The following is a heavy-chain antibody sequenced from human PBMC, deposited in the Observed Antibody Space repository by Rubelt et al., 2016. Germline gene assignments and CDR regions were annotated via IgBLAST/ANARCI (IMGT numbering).Heavy chain of an antibody. CDR3: ARDLSYGSLDFGS. CDR1: GFIFSSYA. V-gene: IGHV3-23*01. D-gene: IGHD3-16*01. J-gene: IGHJ4*02. CDR2: ISGGGDRT. Sequence: EVQLLESGGGLVQPGGSLRLSCAASGFIFSSYAMSWVRQAPGKGLEWVSAISGGGDRTDYADSAKGRFTVSRDNSKNTVYLHMNSLRADDTGVYLCARDLSYGSLDFGSWGQGTLVTVSS.